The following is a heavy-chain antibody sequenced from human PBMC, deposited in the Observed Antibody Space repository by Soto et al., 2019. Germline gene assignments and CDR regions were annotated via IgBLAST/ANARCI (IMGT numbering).Heavy chain of an antibody. V-gene: IGHV4-59*11. J-gene: IGHJ6*02. CDR2: MYNTGST. CDR1: RSYISGHY. D-gene: IGHD2-21*02. CDR3: ARDLWGYCGTDCYPLDV. Sequence: SETLSLTCTLSRSYISGHYWSWIQQPPGKGLEWIGYMYNTGSTVYNPSFKSRVTISVDTSKNQFSLKLNSVTAADTAVYYCARDLWGYCGTDCYPLDVWGQGTTVT.